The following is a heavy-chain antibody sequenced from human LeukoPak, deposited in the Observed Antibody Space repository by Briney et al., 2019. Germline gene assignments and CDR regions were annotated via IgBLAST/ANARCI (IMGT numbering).Heavy chain of an antibody. V-gene: IGHV1-46*01. D-gene: IGHD3-22*01. CDR2: INPSGGST. J-gene: IGHJ4*02. CDR1: GYTFTSYY. CDR3: ARNKNPNYYYDSSGYSGFSY. Sequence: GASVKVSRKASGYTFTSYYMHWVRQAPGQGLEWMGIINPSGGSTSYAQKFQGRVTMTRDTSTSTVYMELSSLRSEDTAVYYCARNKNPNYYYDSSGYSGFSYWGQGTLVTVSS.